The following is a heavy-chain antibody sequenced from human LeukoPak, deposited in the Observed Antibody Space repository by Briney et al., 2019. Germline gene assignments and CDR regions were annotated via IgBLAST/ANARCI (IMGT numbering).Heavy chain of an antibody. CDR3: ARSNWFDP. CDR1: GGSISSYY. Sequence: PSETLSLTCTVSGGSISSYYWSWNRQPPGKGLEWIGYIYYSGSTNYNPSLKSRVTISVDTSKNQFSLKLSSVTAADTAVYYCARSNWFDPWGQGTLVTVSS. J-gene: IGHJ5*02. V-gene: IGHV4-59*01. CDR2: IYYSGST.